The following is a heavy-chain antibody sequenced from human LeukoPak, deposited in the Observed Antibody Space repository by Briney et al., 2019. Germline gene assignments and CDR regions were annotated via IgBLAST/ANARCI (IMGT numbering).Heavy chain of an antibody. Sequence: PGGSLRLSCAASGFTFSSYSMNWVRQAPGKGLEWVSSISSSSSYIYYADSVKGRFTISRDNAKNSLYLQMNSLRAEDTAVYYCARDIASSGWYSGPNNYWGQGTLVTVSS. J-gene: IGHJ4*02. CDR3: ARDIASSGWYSGPNNY. CDR2: ISSSSSYI. CDR1: GFTFSSYS. D-gene: IGHD6-19*01. V-gene: IGHV3-21*01.